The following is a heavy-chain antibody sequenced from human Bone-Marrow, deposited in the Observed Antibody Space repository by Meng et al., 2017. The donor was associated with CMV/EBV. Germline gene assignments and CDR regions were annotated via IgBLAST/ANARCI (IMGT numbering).Heavy chain of an antibody. CDR2: ISSSSSYI. CDR3: ARDPRDYRVGRDV. CDR1: GFTFSSYS. Sequence: GGSLRLSCAASGFTFSSYSMNWVRQAPGKGLEWVSSISSSSSYIYYADSVKGRFTISRDNAKNALDLQMNSLRAEDTAVYYCARDPRDYRVGRDVWGQGTTVTVSS. J-gene: IGHJ6*02. D-gene: IGHD4-11*01. V-gene: IGHV3-21*01.